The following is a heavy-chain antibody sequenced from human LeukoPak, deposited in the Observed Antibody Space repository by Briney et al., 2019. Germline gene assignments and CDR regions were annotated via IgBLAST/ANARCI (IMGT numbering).Heavy chain of an antibody. CDR2: IHGDGDNI. V-gene: IGHV3-74*01. CDR1: GFPFSSYA. CDR3: ARAQVGAPTDL. Sequence: GGSLRLSCAASGFPFSSYATYWVRQAPGKGLVWVARIHGDGDNISYADSVRGRFTISRDNAKDTLYLHVNSLRPEDTAVYYCARAQVGAPTDLWGQGTLVTVSS. D-gene: IGHD1-26*01. J-gene: IGHJ5*02.